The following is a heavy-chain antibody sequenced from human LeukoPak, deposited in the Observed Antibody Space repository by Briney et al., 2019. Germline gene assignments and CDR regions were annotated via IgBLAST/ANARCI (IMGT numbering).Heavy chain of an antibody. V-gene: IGHV1-69*05. J-gene: IGHJ6*03. CDR1: GGTFSSYA. D-gene: IGHD2-8*02. CDR2: IIPIFGTA. Sequence: SAKVSCKASGGTFSSYAISWVRQAPGQGLEWMGGIIPIFGTANYAQKFQGRVTITTDESTSTAYKELSSLRSEDTAVYYCARVLDYYYYYMDVWGKGTTVTVSS. CDR3: ARVLDYYYYYMDV.